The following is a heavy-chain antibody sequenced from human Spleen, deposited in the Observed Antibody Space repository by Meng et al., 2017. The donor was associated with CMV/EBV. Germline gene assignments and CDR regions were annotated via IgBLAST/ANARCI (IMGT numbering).Heavy chain of an antibody. CDR2: INHSGST. J-gene: IGHJ5*02. D-gene: IGHD2-15*01. CDR1: D. V-gene: IGHV4-34*01. CDR3: ARTSKLGYCSGGSCYVGRWFDP. Sequence: DWSWIRQPPGKGLEWIGEINHSGSTNYNPSLKSRVTISVDTSKNQFSLKLSSVTAADTAVYYCARTSKLGYCSGGSCYVGRWFDPWGQGTLVTVSS.